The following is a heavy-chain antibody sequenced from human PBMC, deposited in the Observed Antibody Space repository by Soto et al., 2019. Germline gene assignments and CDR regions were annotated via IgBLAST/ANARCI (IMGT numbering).Heavy chain of an antibody. D-gene: IGHD2-2*01. CDR3: AKDPYCSSTSCYANWFDP. CDR1: GFTFSSYA. J-gene: IGHJ5*02. V-gene: IGHV3-23*01. Sequence: GGSLRLSCAASGFTFSSYAMSWVRQAPGKGLEWVSAISGSGGSTYYADSVKGRFTISRDNSKNTLYLQMNSLRAEDTAVYYCAKDPYCSSTSCYANWFDPWGQGTLVTVSS. CDR2: ISGSGGST.